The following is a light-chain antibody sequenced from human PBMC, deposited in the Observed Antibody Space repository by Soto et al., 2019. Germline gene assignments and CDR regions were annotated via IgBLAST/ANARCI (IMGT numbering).Light chain of an antibody. CDR3: QQYNNYSWT. V-gene: IGKV1-5*01. J-gene: IGKJ1*01. Sequence: DIQMTQSPSTLSTSVGDTVTITCRASHSISSGLAWYQQKLGKAPKLLIYDASSLESGVPSRFSGSGSGTEFSLTISSLQPDDFATYYCQQYNNYSWTFGQGTKVEIK. CDR2: DAS. CDR1: HSISSG.